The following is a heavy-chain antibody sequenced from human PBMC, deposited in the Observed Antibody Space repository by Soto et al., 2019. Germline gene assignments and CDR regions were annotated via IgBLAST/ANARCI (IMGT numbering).Heavy chain of an antibody. CDR3: AKGGSGPEFDY. D-gene: IGHD2-15*01. CDR1: RFTFVNYG. V-gene: IGHV3-23*01. CDR2: ITVRGGTT. Sequence: GASLRPAWAASRFTFVNYGMTGVRQAPGKGLEWVSTITVRGGTTYYADSVKGRFTISSDNSKNTLFLHMDSLRGEDTALYYCAKGGSGPEFDYWGQGTLVTAPQ. J-gene: IGHJ4*02.